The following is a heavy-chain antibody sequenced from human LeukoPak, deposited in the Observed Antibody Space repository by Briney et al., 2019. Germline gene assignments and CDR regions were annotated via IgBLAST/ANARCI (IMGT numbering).Heavy chain of an antibody. CDR3: ATNYYGSGPDH. CDR1: GFTFSSYW. V-gene: IGHV3-74*01. D-gene: IGHD3-10*01. J-gene: IGHJ4*02. Sequence: PGGSLRLSCAASGFTFSSYWMHWVRQAPGKGLVWVSRIKGDGSSTTYADSVKGRFTISRDNAKNTLYLQMNSLRAEDTAVYYCATNYYGSGPDHWGQGTLVTVSS. CDR2: IKGDGSST.